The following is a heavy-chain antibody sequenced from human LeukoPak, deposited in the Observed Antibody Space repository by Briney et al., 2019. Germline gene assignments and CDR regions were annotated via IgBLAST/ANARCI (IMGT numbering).Heavy chain of an antibody. CDR2: INPNSGGT. J-gene: IGHJ4*02. V-gene: IGHV1-2*02. CDR1: GYTFTGYY. CDR3: ARYSGSYGYYFDY. D-gene: IGHD1-26*01. Sequence: ASVKVSCKASGYTFTGYYMHWVRQAPGQGLEWMGWINPNSGGTNYAQKFQGRVTMTRDTSTSTVYMELSSLRSEDTAVYYGARYSGSYGYYFDYWGRGTLVTVSS.